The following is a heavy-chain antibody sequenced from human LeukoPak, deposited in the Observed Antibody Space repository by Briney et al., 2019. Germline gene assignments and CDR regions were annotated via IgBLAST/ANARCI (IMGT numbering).Heavy chain of an antibody. D-gene: IGHD2-2*01. CDR3: ARTAGYSSIVFDI. CDR1: GFTVSSNY. J-gene: IGHJ3*02. CDR2: IKQDGSEK. V-gene: IGHV3-7*02. Sequence: GGSLRLSCAASGFTVSSNYMSWVRQAPGKGLEWVANIKQDGSEKYYVDSVKGRFTISRDNAKNSLYLQMNSLRAEDTAVYNCARTAGYSSIVFDIWGQGTMVTVSS.